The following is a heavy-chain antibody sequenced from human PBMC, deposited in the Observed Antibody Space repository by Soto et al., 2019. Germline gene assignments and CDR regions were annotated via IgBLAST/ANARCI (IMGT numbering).Heavy chain of an antibody. CDR2: IIPLFGTS. J-gene: IGHJ6*02. CDR3: AAELGFGKLSVV. Sequence: QVQVVQSGVEGRRPGSSVKVSCKASGDTFKNCVISWVRQAPGQGLEWMGGIIPLFGTSDFAQRFQGRLTITTGESTTTAYMELSRLRSEDTATYYCAAELGFGKLSVVWGQGTTVIVSS. D-gene: IGHD3-10*01. V-gene: IGHV1-69*01. CDR1: GDTFKNCV.